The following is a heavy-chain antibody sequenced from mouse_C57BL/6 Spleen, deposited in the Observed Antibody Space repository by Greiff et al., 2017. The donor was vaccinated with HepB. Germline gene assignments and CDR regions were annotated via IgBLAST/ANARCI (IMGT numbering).Heavy chain of an antibody. J-gene: IGHJ4*01. Sequence: VQLQQSGAELVRPGASVKLSCKASGYTFTDYYINWVKQRPGQGLEWIARIYPGSGNTYYNEKFKGKATLTAEKSSSTAYMQLSSLTSEDSAVYFCARWGCSSYDAMDYWGQGTSVTVSS. CDR1: GYTFTDYY. V-gene: IGHV1-76*01. CDR2: IYPGSGNT. CDR3: ARWGCSSYDAMDY. D-gene: IGHD1-1*01.